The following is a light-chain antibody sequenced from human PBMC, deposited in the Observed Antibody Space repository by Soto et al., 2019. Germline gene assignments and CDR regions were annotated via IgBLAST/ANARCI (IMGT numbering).Light chain of an antibody. V-gene: IGKV3-15*01. J-gene: IGKJ2*01. CDR2: SAF. CDR3: QQYIKGYT. Sequence: EVVMTQSPATLSVFPGERVTLSYRASQSVSTSVAWYQQKPGQAPRLLIYSAFTTASGIPARFSGGGSGTEFTLTISSLESEDFAVYYCQQYIKGYTFGQGTKLEIK. CDR1: QSVSTS.